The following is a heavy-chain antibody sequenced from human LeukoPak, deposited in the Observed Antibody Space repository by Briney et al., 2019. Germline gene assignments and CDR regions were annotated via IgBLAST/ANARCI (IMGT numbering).Heavy chain of an antibody. J-gene: IGHJ5*02. CDR1: GFTFSSYG. Sequence: PGGSLRLSCAASGFTFSSYGMQWVRQAPGKGLEWVGVISYDGSAMFYGDSVKGRFIISRDNSRNTLFLQMNTLRAEDTAIYYCVKEITPKAARAIDPWGQGTLVTVSS. D-gene: IGHD6-6*01. CDR2: ISYDGSAM. CDR3: VKEITPKAARAIDP. V-gene: IGHV3-30*18.